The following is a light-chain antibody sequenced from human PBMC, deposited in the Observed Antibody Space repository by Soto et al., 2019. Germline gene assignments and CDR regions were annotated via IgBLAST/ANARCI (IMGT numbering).Light chain of an antibody. J-gene: IGKJ2*02. CDR1: QSVSSN. Sequence: EIVMTQSPATLSVSPGERVTLSCRASQSVSSNLAWYQQKPGQAPRLLIYGASTRPTDVPARFSGSGSGTEFTRTIRSLQSEDFAVYYGQHYDTWPPSTAGRGTNLEIK. CDR3: QHYDTWPPST. V-gene: IGKV3-15*01. CDR2: GAS.